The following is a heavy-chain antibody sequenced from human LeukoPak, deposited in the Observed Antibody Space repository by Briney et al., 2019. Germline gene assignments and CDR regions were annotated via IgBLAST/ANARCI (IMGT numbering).Heavy chain of an antibody. CDR1: GYTFTRYY. D-gene: IGHD3-3*01. CDR2: VNPNSGGT. Sequence: ASVKASCKASGYTFTRYYMHWVRQAPGQGLEWMGWVNPNSGGTNSAQKFQGRVTITRDTSISTAYMELSRRRSDDTAMYDCARAPTNYDFWSGYAYYYGMDVWGQGTTVTVSS. CDR3: ARAPTNYDFWSGYAYYYGMDV. V-gene: IGHV1-2*02. J-gene: IGHJ6*02.